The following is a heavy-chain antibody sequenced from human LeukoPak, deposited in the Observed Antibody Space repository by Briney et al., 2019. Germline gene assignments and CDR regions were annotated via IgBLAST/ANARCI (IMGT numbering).Heavy chain of an antibody. Sequence: GASVKVSCKVSGYTLTELSMHWVRQAPGKGLEWMGGFDPEDGETICAQKFQGRVTMTEDTSTDTAYMELSSLRSEDTAVYYCATAAWGSGSYYYFDYWGQGTLVTVSS. CDR2: FDPEDGET. CDR1: GYTLTELS. J-gene: IGHJ4*02. D-gene: IGHD3-10*01. CDR3: ATAAWGSGSYYYFDY. V-gene: IGHV1-24*01.